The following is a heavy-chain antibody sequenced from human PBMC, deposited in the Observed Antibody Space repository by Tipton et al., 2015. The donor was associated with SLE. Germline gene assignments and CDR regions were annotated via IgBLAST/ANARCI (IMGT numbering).Heavy chain of an antibody. CDR1: GFTFSSYW. D-gene: IGHD6-6*01. CDR2: INHSGST. CDR3: ARRRIAARPGLDY. Sequence: LRLSCAASGFTFSSYWMSWVRQPPGKGLEWIGEINHSGSTNYNPSLKSRVTISVDTSKNQFSLNLSSVTAADTAVYYCARRRIAARPGLDYWGQGTLVTVSS. J-gene: IGHJ4*02. V-gene: IGHV4-34*01.